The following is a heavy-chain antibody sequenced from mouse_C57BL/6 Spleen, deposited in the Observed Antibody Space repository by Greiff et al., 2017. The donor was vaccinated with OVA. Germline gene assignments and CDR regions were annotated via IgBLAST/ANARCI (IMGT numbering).Heavy chain of an antibody. CDR2: INPSSGYT. V-gene: IGHV1-4*01. Sequence: QVQLQQSGAELARPGASVKMSCKASGYTFTSYTMHWVKQRPGQGLEWIGYINPSSGYTKYNQKFKDKATLTADKSSSTAYMQLSSLTSEDSAVYYCARWEPYAMDYWGQGTSVTVSS. D-gene: IGHD4-1*01. CDR1: GYTFTSYT. J-gene: IGHJ4*01. CDR3: ARWEPYAMDY.